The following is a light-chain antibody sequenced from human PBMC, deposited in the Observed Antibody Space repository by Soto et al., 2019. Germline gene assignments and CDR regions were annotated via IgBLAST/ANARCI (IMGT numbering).Light chain of an antibody. V-gene: IGKV1-39*01. CDR2: AAS. J-gene: IGKJ4*01. CDR1: QGISTF. Sequence: DIQMTQSPSSLSTSVGDRVTITCRASQGISTFLNWCQQKPGKAPRLLIYAASRLQSGVPARFSGSGAETDFTLTITSLQPEDFGIYYCQQSYATVRTFGGGTKVE. CDR3: QQSYATVRT.